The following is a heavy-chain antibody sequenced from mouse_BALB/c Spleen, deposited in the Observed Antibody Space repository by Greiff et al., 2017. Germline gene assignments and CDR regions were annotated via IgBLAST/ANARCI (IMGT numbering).Heavy chain of an antibody. J-gene: IGHJ1*01. V-gene: IGHV2-6-7*01. CDR2: IWGDGST. D-gene: IGHD1-1*01. CDR1: GFSLTGYG. Sequence: QVHVKQSGPGLVAPSQSLSITCTVSGFSLTGYGVNWVRQPPGKGLEWLGMIWGDGSTDYNSALKSRLSISKDNSKSQVFLKMNSLQTDDTARYYCARGFLHYYGSSYVYFDVWGAGTTVTVSS. CDR3: ARGFLHYYGSSYVYFDV.